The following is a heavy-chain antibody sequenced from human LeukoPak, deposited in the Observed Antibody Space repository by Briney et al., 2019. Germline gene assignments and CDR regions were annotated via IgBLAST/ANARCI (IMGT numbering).Heavy chain of an antibody. D-gene: IGHD4-17*01. CDR2: IDWHDDK. CDR3: ARISAYGDYYFAD. CDR1: GCALITSGMC. V-gene: IGHV2-70*01. J-gene: IGHJ4*02. Sequence: ESAPALFKPTPTLTLTCTFSGCALITSGMCVSWIRQPPAKALERLALIDWHDDKYYSTSLKTRPTFSKDTFKKQVVLTMNNRDPLDTATYYCARISAYGDYYFADWGQGTLVTASS.